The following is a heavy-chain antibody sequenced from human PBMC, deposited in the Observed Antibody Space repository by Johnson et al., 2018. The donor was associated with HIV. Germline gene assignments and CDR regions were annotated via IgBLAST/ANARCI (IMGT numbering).Heavy chain of an antibody. CDR1: GFTFSSYA. D-gene: IGHD6-19*01. CDR3: ASTSSGWFYAFDI. J-gene: IGHJ3*02. CDR2: ISYDGSNK. V-gene: IGHV3-30-3*01. Sequence: QVLLVESGGGVVQPGRSLRLSCAASGFTFSSYAMHWVRQAPGKGLEWVAVISYDGSNKYYADSVKGRFTISRDNSKNTLYLQMNSLRAEDTAVYYCASTSSGWFYAFDIWGQGTIVTVSS.